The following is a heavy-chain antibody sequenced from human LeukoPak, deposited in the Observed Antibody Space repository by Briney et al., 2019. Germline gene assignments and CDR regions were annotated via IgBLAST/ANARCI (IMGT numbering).Heavy chain of an antibody. D-gene: IGHD6-13*01. Sequence: GASVKASCKASGYTFTGYYMHWVRQAPGQGLEWMGWINPNSGGTNYAQKFQGRVTMTRDTSISTAYMELSRLRSDDTAVYYCAREPGIVAAGTDYWGQGTLVTVSS. CDR2: INPNSGGT. CDR3: AREPGIVAAGTDY. J-gene: IGHJ4*02. V-gene: IGHV1-2*02. CDR1: GYTFTGYY.